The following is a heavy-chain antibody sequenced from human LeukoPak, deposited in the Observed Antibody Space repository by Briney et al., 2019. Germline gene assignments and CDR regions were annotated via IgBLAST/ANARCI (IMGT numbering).Heavy chain of an antibody. J-gene: IGHJ4*02. CDR2: IANDGRDK. CDR3: TTDRGGYKPFDY. Sequence: PGGSLRLSCAASGFTFSSYPMHWVRQAPGKGLEWVAVIANDGRDKKYADSAKGRFTISRDNSKNTLYLQMNSLKTEDTAVYYCTTDRGGYKPFDYWGQGTLVTVSS. D-gene: IGHD3-16*01. V-gene: IGHV3-30*07. CDR1: GFTFSSYP.